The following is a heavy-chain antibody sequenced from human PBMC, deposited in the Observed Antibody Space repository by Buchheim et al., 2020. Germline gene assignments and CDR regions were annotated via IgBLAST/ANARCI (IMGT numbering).Heavy chain of an antibody. D-gene: IGHD4-17*01. Sequence: EVQLVESGGGLVQPGGSLTVPCAASGFTFSNYWMNWVRQAPGKGLEWVANIKQDGSEKNYVDSVEGRFTISRDNGDNSIYLEVSSLRVQDTGVYYCARGSTTVTAKGYFDYWGQGAL. CDR1: GFTFSNYW. CDR2: IKQDGSEK. V-gene: IGHV3-7*03. CDR3: ARGSTTVTAKGYFDY. J-gene: IGHJ4*02.